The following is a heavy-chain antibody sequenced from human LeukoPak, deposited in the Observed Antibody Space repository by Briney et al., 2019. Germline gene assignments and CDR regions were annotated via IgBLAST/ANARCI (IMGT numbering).Heavy chain of an antibody. J-gene: IGHJ5*02. CDR1: GGTFSSYA. D-gene: IGHD1-1*01. Sequence: GSLVKVSCKASGGTFSSYAVSWVRQAPGQGLEWMGGIVPLFGTASYAQNFQGRLTITTDDSASTAYMELSSLRSEDTAVYYCAREGGIATATTWCFDPWGQGTLVTVSS. CDR2: IVPLFGTA. V-gene: IGHV1-69*05. CDR3: AREGGIATATTWCFDP.